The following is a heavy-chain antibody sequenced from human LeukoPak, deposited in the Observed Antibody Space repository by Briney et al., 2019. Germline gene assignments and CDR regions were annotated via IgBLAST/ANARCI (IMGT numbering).Heavy chain of an antibody. J-gene: IGHJ5*02. Sequence: SQTLSLTCAVSGGSISSGGYSWSWIRQPPGKGLEWIGYIYHSGSTYYNPSLKSRVTISVDTSKNQFSLKLSSVTAADTAVYYCARRGGIRAPFDPWGQGTLVTVSS. V-gene: IGHV4-30-2*01. CDR2: IYHSGST. D-gene: IGHD2-15*01. CDR3: ARRGGIRAPFDP. CDR1: GGSISSGGYS.